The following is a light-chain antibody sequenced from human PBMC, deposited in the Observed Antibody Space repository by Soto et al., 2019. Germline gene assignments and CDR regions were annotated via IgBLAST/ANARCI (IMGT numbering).Light chain of an antibody. CDR1: QSVSNND. J-gene: IGKJ2*01. V-gene: IGKV3-20*01. CDR2: GAS. CDR3: HHYSRSPPYT. Sequence: EIVLTQSPDTLSLSPGERATVSCRASQSVSNNDLAWYQQRPGQAPRLVLYGASTRPTGIPDRFSGSGSGTEFTLTISRLEPEDFAVYYCHHYSRSPPYTFGQGTKLDSK.